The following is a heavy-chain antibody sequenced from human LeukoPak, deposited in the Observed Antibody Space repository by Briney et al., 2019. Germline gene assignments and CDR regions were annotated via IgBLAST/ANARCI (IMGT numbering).Heavy chain of an antibody. Sequence: GGSLRLSCAASGFAFSRYNMNWVRQAPGKGLEWVSAISGSGGSTYYADSVKGRFTISRDNSKNTLYLQMNSLRAEDTAVYYCAKGTPLLWFGELLNYFDYWGQGTLVTVSS. CDR3: AKGTPLLWFGELLNYFDY. J-gene: IGHJ4*02. CDR1: GFAFSRYN. V-gene: IGHV3-23*01. D-gene: IGHD3-10*01. CDR2: ISGSGGST.